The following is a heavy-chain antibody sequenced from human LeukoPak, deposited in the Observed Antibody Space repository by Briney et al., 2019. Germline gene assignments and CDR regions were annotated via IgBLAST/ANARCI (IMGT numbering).Heavy chain of an antibody. D-gene: IGHD2-2*01. Sequence: PSETLSLTCTVSGDSISSGDYYWSWIRQPAGKGLEWIGRISSSGSTNYNPSLKSRVTISVDTSKNQFSLKLSSVTAADTAVYYCARDFTERSSSFIYWGRGTLVTVSS. CDR3: ARDFTERSSSFIY. J-gene: IGHJ4*02. CDR1: GDSISSGDYY. CDR2: ISSSGST. V-gene: IGHV4-61*02.